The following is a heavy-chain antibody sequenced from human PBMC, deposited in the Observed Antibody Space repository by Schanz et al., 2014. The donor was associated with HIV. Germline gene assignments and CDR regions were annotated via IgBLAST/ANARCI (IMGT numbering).Heavy chain of an antibody. CDR2: IKTDGSEQ. CDR3: ARGVPAHSSGWYLDY. CDR1: GFTFSSYA. Sequence: EVQLLESGGGLAQPGGSLRLSCAASGFTFSSYAMIWVRQAPGKGLEWVAHIKTDGSEQRYVDSVKGRFTISRDNAKRLMYLQMDGLRAEDTAVYYCARGVPAHSSGWYLDYWGQGTLVIVSS. J-gene: IGHJ4*02. V-gene: IGHV3-7*03. D-gene: IGHD6-19*01.